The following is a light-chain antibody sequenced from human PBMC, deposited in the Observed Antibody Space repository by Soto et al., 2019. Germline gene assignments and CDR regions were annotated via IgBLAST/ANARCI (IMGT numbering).Light chain of an antibody. Sequence: DIQMTQSPSSLSASVGDRVTITCRASQGIRNDLGWYQQKPGKAPKLLIYAASTLENGVPTRFSGTGSETEFTLTVSSLQPDDSATYYCQQYNDYITFGQGTRLEIK. CDR2: AAS. V-gene: IGKV1-17*01. CDR1: QGIRND. J-gene: IGKJ5*01. CDR3: QQYNDYIT.